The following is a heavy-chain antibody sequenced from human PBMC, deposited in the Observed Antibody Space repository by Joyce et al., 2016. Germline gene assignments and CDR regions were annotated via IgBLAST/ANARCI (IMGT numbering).Heavy chain of an antibody. CDR3: AKAEGYSGSPLQFDD. CDR2: T. D-gene: IGHD1-26*01. Sequence: TNYADSVKGRFTSSRDKSKNTLYLQMNSLRVEDTSLYDCAKAEGYSGSPLQFDDWGQGTLVTVSS. V-gene: IGHV3-23*01. J-gene: IGHJ4*02.